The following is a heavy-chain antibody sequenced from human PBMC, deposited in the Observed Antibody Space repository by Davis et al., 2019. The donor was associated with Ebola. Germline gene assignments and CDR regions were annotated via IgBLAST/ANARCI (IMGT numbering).Heavy chain of an antibody. J-gene: IGHJ3*01. V-gene: IGHV3-23*01. Sequence: GESLKISCAASGFTFSYYSMNWVRQAPGKGLEWVSTLGTSADTYYADSVKGRFTISRDNSRNTLYLQMNGLRVEDTAIYYCAKDTSNIWFDVWGQGTMVTVSS. CDR2: LGTSADT. CDR3: AKDTSNIWFDV. D-gene: IGHD1-26*01. CDR1: GFTFSYYS.